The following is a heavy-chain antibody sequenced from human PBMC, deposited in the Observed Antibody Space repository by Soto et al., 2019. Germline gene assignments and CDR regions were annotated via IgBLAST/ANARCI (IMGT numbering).Heavy chain of an antibody. CDR2: TYYRSKWYN. V-gene: IGHV6-1*01. Sequence: SHAVSVTYGISGVSVSSNMAACNCSRQSPSRGLEWLGRTYYRSKWYNDYAVSVKSRITINPDTSKNQFSLQLNSVTPEGAAVYHCAAGTRGKHMDVWGRGTTVTVSS. CDR1: GVSVSSNMAA. CDR3: AAGTRGKHMDV. J-gene: IGHJ6*02. D-gene: IGHD3-10*01.